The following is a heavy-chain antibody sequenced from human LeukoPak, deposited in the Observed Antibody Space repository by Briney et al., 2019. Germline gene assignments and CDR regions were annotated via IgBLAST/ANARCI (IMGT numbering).Heavy chain of an antibody. J-gene: IGHJ4*02. CDR1: GFSLTSSPVG. CDR2: IYWDDDK. V-gene: IGHV2-5*02. Sequence: SGPTLVEPPQTLTLTCTFSGFSLTSSPVGVGWIRQPPGKALEWLAVIYWDDDKRYSPSLRSRLTIPKATSNNHVVLTMSNMDPVDTATYYCAHRVPRGGSWNEAIFDYWGQGLLATVSS. D-gene: IGHD1-1*01. CDR3: AHRVPRGGSWNEAIFDY.